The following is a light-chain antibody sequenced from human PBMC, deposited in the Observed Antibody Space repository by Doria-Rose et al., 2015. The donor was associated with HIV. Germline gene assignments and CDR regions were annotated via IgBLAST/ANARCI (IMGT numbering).Light chain of an antibody. V-gene: IGKV3-15*01. CDR2: RAS. J-gene: IGKJ2*01. CDR3: QQYSQWPPYT. Sequence: TQSPATLSVSPGERATPSCRASQGIGSDLAWYQQEPGQAPRLLIYRASIRATGIPPRFTGGGSGTEFTLTISSLQSEDFAVYFCQQYSQWPPYTFGQGTKLEVK. CDR1: QGIGSD.